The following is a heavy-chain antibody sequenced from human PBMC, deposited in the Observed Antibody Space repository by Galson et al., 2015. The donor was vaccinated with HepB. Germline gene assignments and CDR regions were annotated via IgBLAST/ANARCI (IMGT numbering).Heavy chain of an antibody. CDR3: ARVPTSQFYEYYYYGMDV. CDR2: ISSGSNTI. J-gene: IGHJ6*02. V-gene: IGHV3-48*04. CDR1: GFSFSTYT. Sequence: SLRLSCAASGFSFSTYTMNWVRQAPGKGLEWVSSISSGSNTIYYADSVKDRFTISRDNAKNSLYLQMNSLRAEDTAVYYCARVPTSQFYEYYYYGMDVWGQGTMVTVSS. D-gene: IGHD2/OR15-2a*01.